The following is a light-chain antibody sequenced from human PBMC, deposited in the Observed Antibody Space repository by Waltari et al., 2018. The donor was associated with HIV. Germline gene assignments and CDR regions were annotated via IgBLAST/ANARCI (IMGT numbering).Light chain of an antibody. J-gene: IGLJ2*01. Sequence: QAVVTQQPSLTVSPGGTVPLTCGPRPGPVTSAHSPYWFQQTPGQAPRTLIYDTSNKHSWTPARFSGSLLGGKAALTLSGAQPEDEAEYYCLLSYGGARVFGGGTKLTVL. CDR1: PGPVTSAHS. V-gene: IGLV7-46*01. CDR3: LLSYGGARV. CDR2: DTS.